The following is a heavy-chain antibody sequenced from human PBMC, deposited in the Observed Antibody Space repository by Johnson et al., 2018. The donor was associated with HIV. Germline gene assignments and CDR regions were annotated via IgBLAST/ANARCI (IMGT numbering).Heavy chain of an antibody. Sequence: QVQLVESGGGVVQPGRSLRLSCAASGFTFSSYAMHWVRQAPGKGLEWVAVISYDGSNKYYADSVKGRFTISRDNSKHTRYLHMNSLRVEDTAVYYCARDSYGDSPTFWGQGTRVTVSS. J-gene: IGHJ3*01. CDR2: ISYDGSNK. CDR3: ARDSYGDSPTF. V-gene: IGHV3-30*14. CDR1: GFTFSSYA. D-gene: IGHD4-17*01.